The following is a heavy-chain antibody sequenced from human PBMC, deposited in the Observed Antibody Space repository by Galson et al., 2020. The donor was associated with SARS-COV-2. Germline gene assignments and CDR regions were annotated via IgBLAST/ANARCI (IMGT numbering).Heavy chain of an antibody. CDR1: GGSITNRNYY. Sequence: ASETLSLTCTVSGGSITNRNYYWAWIRQPPGKGLEWIGSIYYGESASYNPSLKSRVTISVDTSKNQFSLDVSSVTAADTALYYCARHLDSGYYYPFGNWGQGRLVTVSS. V-gene: IGHV4-39*01. D-gene: IGHD1-26*01. CDR2: IYYGESA. CDR3: ARHLDSGYYYPFGN. J-gene: IGHJ4*02.